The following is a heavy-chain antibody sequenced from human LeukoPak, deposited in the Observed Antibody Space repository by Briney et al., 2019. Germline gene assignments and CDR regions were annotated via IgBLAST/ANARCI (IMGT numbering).Heavy chain of an antibody. V-gene: IGHV1-2*02. CDR1: GYTFTGYY. Sequence: ASVKVSCKASGYTFTGYYMHWVRQAPGQGLEWMGWINPNSGGTNYAQKFQGRVTMTRDMSTSTVYMELSSLRSDDTAVYYCASFTTGTTQDAFDIWGQGTMVTVSS. J-gene: IGHJ3*02. D-gene: IGHD1-1*01. CDR2: INPNSGGT. CDR3: ASFTTGTTQDAFDI.